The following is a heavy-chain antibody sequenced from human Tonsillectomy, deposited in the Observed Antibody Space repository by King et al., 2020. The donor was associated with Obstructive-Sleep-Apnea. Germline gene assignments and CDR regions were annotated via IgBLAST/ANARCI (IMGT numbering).Heavy chain of an antibody. V-gene: IGHV1-2*02. J-gene: IGHJ4*02. CDR2: VNPTSGAT. Sequence: VQLVESGAEVKEPGASVKVSCKASGYTFTGYYMHRVRQAPGQGLEWMGWVNPTSGATTHKAKCQGRGTMTRDTSISPAYMELSRLGSDDTAVYYCARLRANLDYWGQGTLVTVSS. CDR3: ARLRANLDY. CDR1: GYTFTGYY.